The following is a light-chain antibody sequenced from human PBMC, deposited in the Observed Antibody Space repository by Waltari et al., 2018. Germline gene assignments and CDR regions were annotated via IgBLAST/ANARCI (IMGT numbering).Light chain of an antibody. Sequence: DIQMTQFPSTLSASVGDRVTITCRASQSISNWLAWYQQKPGKAPKILISEASTLEGGVPSRFSGSASGTEFTLTISSLQPDDFATYYCQQYNSYSLTFGGGTKVEIK. J-gene: IGKJ4*01. CDR3: QQYNSYSLT. CDR1: QSISNW. CDR2: EAS. V-gene: IGKV1-5*03.